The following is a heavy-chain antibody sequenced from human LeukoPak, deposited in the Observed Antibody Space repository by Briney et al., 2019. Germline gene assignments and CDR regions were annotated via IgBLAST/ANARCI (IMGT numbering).Heavy chain of an antibody. CDR2: INYSGST. J-gene: IGHJ4*02. CDR3: ARLWNYYGSGRELDY. Sequence: PSETLSLTCTVSGGSISSSSYYWGWIRQPPGKGLEWIGSINYSGSTYYNPSLKSRVTISVDTSKNQFSLKLSSVTAADTAVYYCARLWNYYGSGRELDYWGQGTLVTVSS. D-gene: IGHD3-10*01. V-gene: IGHV4-39*01. CDR1: GGSISSSSYY.